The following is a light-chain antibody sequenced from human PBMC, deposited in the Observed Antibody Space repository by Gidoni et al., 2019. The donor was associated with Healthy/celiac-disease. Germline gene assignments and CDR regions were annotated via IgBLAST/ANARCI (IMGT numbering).Light chain of an antibody. CDR3: CSYAGSPYVV. J-gene: IGLJ2*01. Sequence: QSALTQPASESGSPGQSITISCTGTSSDVGSYNLVSWYQQHPGKAPKLMIYEGSKRPSGVSNRFSGSKSGNTASLTISGLQAEDEADYYCCSYAGSPYVVFGGGTKLTVL. V-gene: IGLV2-23*01. CDR1: SSDVGSYNL. CDR2: EGS.